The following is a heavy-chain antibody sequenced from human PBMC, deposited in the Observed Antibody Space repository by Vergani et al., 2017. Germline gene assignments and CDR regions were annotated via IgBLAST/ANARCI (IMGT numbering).Heavy chain of an antibody. V-gene: IGHV3-7*01. CDR3: ARGDYDFWSGYYDAFDI. J-gene: IGHJ3*02. Sequence: EVQLVESGGGLVQPGGSLRLSCAASGFTFSSYWMSWVRQPPGKGLELVANIKQDGSEKYYVDSVKGRFTISRDNAKNSLYLQMNSLRAEDTAVYYCARGDYDFWSGYYDAFDIWGQGTMVTVSS. D-gene: IGHD3-3*01. CDR2: IKQDGSEK. CDR1: GFTFSSYW.